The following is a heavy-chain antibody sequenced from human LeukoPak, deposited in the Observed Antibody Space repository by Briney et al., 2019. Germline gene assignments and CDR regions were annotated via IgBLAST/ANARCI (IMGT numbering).Heavy chain of an antibody. CDR3: ARAGWMSSGWFSDY. J-gene: IGHJ4*02. V-gene: IGHV1-2*02. CDR1: GYTFTGYY. D-gene: IGHD6-19*01. Sequence: ASVKVSCKASGYTFTGYYMHWVRQAPGQGLEWMGWINPNSGGTNYAQKFQGRVTMTRDTSISTAYMELSRLRSEDTAVYYCARAGWMSSGWFSDYWGQGTLVTVSS. CDR2: INPNSGGT.